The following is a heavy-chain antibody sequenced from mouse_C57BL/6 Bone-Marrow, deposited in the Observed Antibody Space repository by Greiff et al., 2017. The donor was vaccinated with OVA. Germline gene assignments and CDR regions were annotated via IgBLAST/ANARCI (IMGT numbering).Heavy chain of an antibody. Sequence: QVQLQQPGAELVKPGASVKLSCKASGYTFTSYWMHWVKQRPGQGLEWIGMIHPNSGSTNYNEKFKSKATLTVDKSSSTAYMQLSSLTSEDSAVYYCAREENYGSSPGFAYWGQGTLVTVSA. J-gene: IGHJ3*01. D-gene: IGHD1-1*01. V-gene: IGHV1-64*01. CDR2: IHPNSGST. CDR3: AREENYGSSPGFAY. CDR1: GYTFTSYW.